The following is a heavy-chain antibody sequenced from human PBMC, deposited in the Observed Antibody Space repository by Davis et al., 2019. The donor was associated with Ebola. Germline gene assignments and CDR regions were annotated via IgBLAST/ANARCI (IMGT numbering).Heavy chain of an antibody. J-gene: IGHJ5*01. V-gene: IGHV3-21*01. CDR1: GFTFSSYN. CDR3: TTDIRSSENYGWFDS. CDR2: ISSSGAST. Sequence: GESLKISCAGSGFTFSSYNMNWVRQAPGKGLEWVSSISSSGASTYYAASVRGRFTVSRDNAKNSLYLQMSTLRIDDTAMYYCTTDIRSSENYGWFDSWGQGTLVTVSS. D-gene: IGHD4-17*01.